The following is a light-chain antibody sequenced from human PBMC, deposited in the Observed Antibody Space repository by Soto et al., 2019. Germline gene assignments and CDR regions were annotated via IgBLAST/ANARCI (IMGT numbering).Light chain of an antibody. CDR3: QEYGSSRT. Sequence: EIVLTHSTGTLFLSPGERATLSCRASQSLSSSYLAWYQQKPGQAPRLLIYGASSRATGIPDRFSGSGSGTDFTLTISRLEPEDFAVYYCQEYGSSRTFGLGTKMDIK. V-gene: IGKV3-20*01. CDR1: QSLSSSY. CDR2: GAS. J-gene: IGKJ1*01.